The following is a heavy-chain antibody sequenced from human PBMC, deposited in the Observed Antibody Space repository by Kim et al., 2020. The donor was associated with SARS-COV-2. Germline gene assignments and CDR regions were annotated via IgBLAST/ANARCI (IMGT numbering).Heavy chain of an antibody. D-gene: IGHD6-6*01. CDR2: ISGSGGST. CDR1: GFTFSSYA. Sequence: GGSLRLSCAASGFTFSSYAMSWVRQAPGKGLEWVSAISGSGGSTYYADSVKGRFTISRDNSKNTLYQQMNSLRAEDTAVYYCAKTDVLAPFFDYWGQGTLVTVSS. J-gene: IGHJ4*02. V-gene: IGHV3-23*01. CDR3: AKTDVLAPFFDY.